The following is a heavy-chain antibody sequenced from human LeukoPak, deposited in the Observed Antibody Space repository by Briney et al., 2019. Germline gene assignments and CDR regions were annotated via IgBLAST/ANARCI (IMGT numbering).Heavy chain of an antibody. Sequence: PSETLSLTCTVSGSSISSSSYYWGWIRQPPGKGLEWIGSVYYSGNTYYNPSLKSRVTISVDTSKNQFSLKLSSVTAADTAVYYCARVLLNGNYYMDVWGKGTTVTVSS. D-gene: IGHD2-15*01. J-gene: IGHJ6*03. CDR2: VYYSGNT. V-gene: IGHV4-39*07. CDR1: GSSISSSSYY. CDR3: ARVLLNGNYYMDV.